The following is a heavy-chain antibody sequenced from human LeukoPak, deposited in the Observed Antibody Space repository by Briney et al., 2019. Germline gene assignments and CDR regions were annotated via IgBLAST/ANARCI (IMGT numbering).Heavy chain of an antibody. CDR3: AKDGAILNWFDP. CDR2: ISGSGGST. D-gene: IGHD1-26*01. J-gene: IGHJ5*02. V-gene: IGHV3-23*01. CDR1: GFTFSNYW. Sequence: GGSLRLSCAASGFTFSNYWMSWVRQAPGKGLEWVSAISGSGGSTYYADSVKGRFTISRDNSENTLYLQMNSLRAEDTAVYYCAKDGAILNWFDPWGQGTLVTVSS.